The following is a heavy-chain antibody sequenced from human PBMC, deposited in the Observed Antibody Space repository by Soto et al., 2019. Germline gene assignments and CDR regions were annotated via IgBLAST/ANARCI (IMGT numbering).Heavy chain of an antibody. D-gene: IGHD3-10*01. Sequence: EVQLVESGGGLVKPGGSLRLSCAASGFTFSNAWMSWVRQAPGKGLEWVGRIKSKTDGGTTDYAAPVKGRFTISRDDSKNTLYLQMNSLKTEDTAVYYCTTDLLPYYPPTLVDYWGQGTLVTVSS. J-gene: IGHJ4*02. CDR1: GFTFSNAW. CDR3: TTDLLPYYPPTLVDY. V-gene: IGHV3-15*01. CDR2: IKSKTDGGTT.